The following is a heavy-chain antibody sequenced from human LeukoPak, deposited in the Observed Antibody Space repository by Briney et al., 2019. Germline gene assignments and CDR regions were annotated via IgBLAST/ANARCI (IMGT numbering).Heavy chain of an antibody. CDR3: ARGWRHDY. Sequence: PSETLSLTCAVYGGSFSGYYWSWIQQPPGKGLECIGYIYYSDSTNYNPSLKSRVTVSVDTSKNQFSLKLSSVTAADTAVYYCARGWRHDYWGQGTLVTVSS. V-gene: IGHV4-59*01. J-gene: IGHJ4*02. D-gene: IGHD2-15*01. CDR2: IYYSDST. CDR1: GGSFSGYY.